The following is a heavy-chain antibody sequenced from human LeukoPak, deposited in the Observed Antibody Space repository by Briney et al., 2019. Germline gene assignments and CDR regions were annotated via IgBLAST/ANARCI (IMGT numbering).Heavy chain of an antibody. CDR1: GFTFSSYG. J-gene: IGHJ4*02. Sequence: GESLRLSCAASGFTFSSYGMHWVRQAPGKGLEWVAFIRYDGSNKDYADSVKGRFTISRDNAMNTLYLQMNSLRAEDSALYYCTRDMQGSRLYLVGSQNDWGQGTLVTVSS. CDR2: IRYDGSNK. D-gene: IGHD1-26*01. V-gene: IGHV3-30*02. CDR3: TRDMQGSRLYLVGSQND.